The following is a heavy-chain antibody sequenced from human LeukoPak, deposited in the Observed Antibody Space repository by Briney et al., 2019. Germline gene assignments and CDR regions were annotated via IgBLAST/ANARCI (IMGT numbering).Heavy chain of an antibody. CDR2: ISYGGSNK. J-gene: IGHJ4*02. CDR3: ASDRAYCSGGSCYSGLDY. Sequence: GGSLRLSCAASGFTFRSYAMHWVRQAPGKGLEWVAVISYGGSNKYYADSVKGRSTISRDNSKNTLSLQMNSLRADDTAVYYCASDRAYCSGGSCYSGLDYWGQGTLVTVSS. V-gene: IGHV3-30-3*01. CDR1: GFTFRSYA. D-gene: IGHD2-15*01.